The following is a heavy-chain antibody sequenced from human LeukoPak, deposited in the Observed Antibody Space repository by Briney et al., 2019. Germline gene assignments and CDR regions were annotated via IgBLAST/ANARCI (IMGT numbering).Heavy chain of an antibody. Sequence: GGSLRLSCAASEFSVGSNYMTWVRQAPGKGLEWVSGVGPSGARTYYADSVKGRFTVSRDNSKNMVFLQMNSLRAEDTAIYYCAKDDAYLQYDDWGQGTLVTVSS. CDR3: AKDDAYLQYDD. CDR2: VGPSGART. V-gene: IGHV3-23*01. D-gene: IGHD5-24*01. J-gene: IGHJ4*02. CDR1: EFSVGSNY.